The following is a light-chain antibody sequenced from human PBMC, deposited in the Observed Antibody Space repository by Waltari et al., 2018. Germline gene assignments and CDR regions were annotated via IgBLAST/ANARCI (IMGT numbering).Light chain of an antibody. CDR3: SSFAGSNAVL. CDR2: QVS. CDR1: SDDVGGYNY. V-gene: IGLV2-8*01. J-gene: IGLJ2*01. Sequence: QSVLTQPPSASGSPGQSVTISCTGTSDDVGGYNYVSWYQQHPGKAPKFLIYQVSNRPSGVPDRFSGSKSGNTASLTVSGLQAEDEADYYCSSFAGSNAVLFGGGTKLTVL.